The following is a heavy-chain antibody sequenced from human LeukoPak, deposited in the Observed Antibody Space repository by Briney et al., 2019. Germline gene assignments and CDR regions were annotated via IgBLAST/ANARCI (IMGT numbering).Heavy chain of an antibody. V-gene: IGHV4-34*01. D-gene: IGHD5-24*01. Sequence: PSETLSLTCAVYGGSCDDYYCSWIRQPPGKGLEWIGEIHPSGIFYYNSSLMSRVTISIDTSKSQFSLRLTSVTAADTAFYYCARARDRSKAGDHWGQGSLVTVSS. CDR2: IHPSGIF. CDR1: GGSCDDYY. J-gene: IGHJ4*02. CDR3: ARARDRSKAGDH.